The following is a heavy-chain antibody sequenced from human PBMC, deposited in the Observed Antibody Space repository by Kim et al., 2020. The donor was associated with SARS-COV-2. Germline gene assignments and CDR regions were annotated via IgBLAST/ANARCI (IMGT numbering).Heavy chain of an antibody. CDR1: GYTFSNYW. D-gene: IGHD1-20*01. Sequence: GESLKISCQAFGYTFSNYWIAWVRQLPGKGLEWMGIIYPYDSDTTYTPSFQGQVTFSADKSISTAYLQWSSLRASDTATYYCARMSTINAVSFYFDSWGPGTLVTVSS. J-gene: IGHJ4*02. CDR2: IYPYDSDT. CDR3: ARMSTINAVSFYFDS. V-gene: IGHV5-51*01.